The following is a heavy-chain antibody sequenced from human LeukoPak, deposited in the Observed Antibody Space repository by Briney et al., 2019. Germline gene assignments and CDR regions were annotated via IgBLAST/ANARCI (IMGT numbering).Heavy chain of an antibody. Sequence: SETLSLTCTVSGGSISSYYWSWIRQPPGKGLEWIGYIYSSGSTNYNPSLKSRVTISVDTSKNQFSLKLSSVTAADTAVYYCGRLSRMGRTVPAAKMGYYYYYMDVWGKGTTVTISS. J-gene: IGHJ6*03. CDR1: GGSISSYY. D-gene: IGHD2-2*01. V-gene: IGHV4-59*12. CDR3: GRLSRMGRTVPAAKMGYYYYYMDV. CDR2: IYSSGST.